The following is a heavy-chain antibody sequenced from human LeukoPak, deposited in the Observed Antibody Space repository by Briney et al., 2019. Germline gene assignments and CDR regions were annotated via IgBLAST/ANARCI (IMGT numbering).Heavy chain of an antibody. J-gene: IGHJ4*02. D-gene: IGHD3-22*01. Sequence: SETLSLTCAVYGGSFSGYYWSWIRQPPGKGLEWIGEINHSGSTNYNPSLKSRVTISVDTSKNQFSLKLSSVTAADTAVYYCARHEDYDIHHFDYWGQGTLVTVSS. CDR3: ARHEDYDIHHFDY. CDR1: GGSFSGYY. CDR2: INHSGST. V-gene: IGHV4-34*01.